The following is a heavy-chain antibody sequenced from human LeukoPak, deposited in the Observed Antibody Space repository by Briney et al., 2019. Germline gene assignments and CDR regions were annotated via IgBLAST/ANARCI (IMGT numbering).Heavy chain of an antibody. D-gene: IGHD3-22*01. CDR1: GFTFSTYS. J-gene: IGHJ4*02. V-gene: IGHV3-48*04. Sequence: PGGSLRLSCAASGFTFSTYSMNWVRQAPGKGLEWVSYISSSGSTIYYADSVKGRFTISRDNAKNSLYLQMNSLRAEDTAVYYCARENYDSSGSFDYWGQGTLVTVSS. CDR2: ISSSGSTI. CDR3: ARENYDSSGSFDY.